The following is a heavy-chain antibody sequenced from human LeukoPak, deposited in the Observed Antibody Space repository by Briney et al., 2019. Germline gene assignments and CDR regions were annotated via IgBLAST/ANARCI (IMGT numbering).Heavy chain of an antibody. CDR1: GFTFSSYS. D-gene: IGHD6-13*01. V-gene: IGHV3-48*01. CDR2: ISSSSSTI. Sequence: PGRSLRLSCAASGFTFSSYSMNWVRQAPGQGLEWVAYISSSSSTIYYADSVKGRFTISRDNAKNSLYLQMNSLRAEDTAVYYCARDPIAAAGTLDYWGQGTLVTVSS. J-gene: IGHJ4*02. CDR3: ARDPIAAAGTLDY.